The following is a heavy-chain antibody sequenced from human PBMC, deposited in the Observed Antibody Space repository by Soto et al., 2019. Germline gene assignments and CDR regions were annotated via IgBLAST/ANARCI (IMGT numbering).Heavy chain of an antibody. CDR1: GGSISSYY. J-gene: IGHJ5*02. CDR2: IYYSGST. D-gene: IGHD5-18*01. CDR3: ARAGYSYGNWFDP. V-gene: IGHV4-59*01. Sequence: SETLSLTCTVSGGSISSYYWSWIRQPPGKGLEWIGYIYYSGSTNYNPSLKSRVTISVDTSKNQFSLKLSSVTAADTAVYYCARAGYSYGNWFDPWGQGTLVTVSS.